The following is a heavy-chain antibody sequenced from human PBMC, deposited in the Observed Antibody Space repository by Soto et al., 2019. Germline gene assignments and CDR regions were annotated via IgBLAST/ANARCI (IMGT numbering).Heavy chain of an antibody. J-gene: IGHJ4*02. CDR3: ASQSTYTFDY. Sequence: EVQLVESGGGLIQPGGSLRLSCAASEFTVSSNHMSWVRQAPGKGLEWVSVIYSGGSTYYADSVKGRFTISRDHSENTLYLQMNSLRDEDTAFYYCASQSTYTFDYWGQGTLVTVSS. CDR2: IYSGGST. CDR1: EFTVSSNH. V-gene: IGHV3-53*01. D-gene: IGHD3-16*01.